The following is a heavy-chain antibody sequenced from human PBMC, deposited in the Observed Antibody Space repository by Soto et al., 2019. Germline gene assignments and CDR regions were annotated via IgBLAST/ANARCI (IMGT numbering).Heavy chain of an antibody. J-gene: IGHJ4*02. CDR2: INHSGST. D-gene: IGHD4-17*01. CDR1: GGSFSGYY. V-gene: IGHV4-34*01. Sequence: LSLTCAVYGGSFSGYYWTWIRQPPGTGLEWIGEINHSGSTNYNPSLKSRVTISVDTSKNQFSLKLSSVTAADTAVYYCARGDYGEGFDYWGQGTLVTVSS. CDR3: ARGDYGEGFDY.